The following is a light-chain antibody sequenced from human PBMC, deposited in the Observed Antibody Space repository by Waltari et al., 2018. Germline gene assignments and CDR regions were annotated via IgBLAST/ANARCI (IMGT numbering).Light chain of an antibody. CDR3: QTGGHGTWV. V-gene: IGLV4-69*01. J-gene: IGLJ3*02. CDR2: VNGDGSH. Sequence: LVLTQSPSASASLGASVKLTCTLSRGYSSNGXXXXXQLQGKGPRYSMKVNGDGSHRKGDDLPDRFSASNSGTEYYLTISSLQSEDDADYYCQTGGHGTWVFGGGTKLTVL. CDR1: RGYSSNG.